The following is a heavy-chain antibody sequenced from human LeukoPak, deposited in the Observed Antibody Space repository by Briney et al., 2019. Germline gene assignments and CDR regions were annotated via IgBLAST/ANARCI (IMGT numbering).Heavy chain of an antibody. D-gene: IGHD5-18*01. CDR3: ARHTRYSYGILYY. V-gene: IGHV4-39*01. J-gene: IGHJ4*02. CDR1: GGSISGSHYY. Sequence: SETLSLTCTVSGGSISGSHYYWGWIRQPRGKGLEWIGSIYYSGSTYYPSLKSRVTISVDTSKNQFSLKLSSVIAADTAVYYCARHTRYSYGILYYWGQGILVTVSS. CDR2: IYYSGST.